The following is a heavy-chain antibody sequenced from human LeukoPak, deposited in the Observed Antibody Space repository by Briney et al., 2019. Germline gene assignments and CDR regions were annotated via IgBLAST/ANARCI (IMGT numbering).Heavy chain of an antibody. CDR1: GGSFSGYY. Sequence: KPSETLSLTCAVHGGSFSGYYWIWVRQPPGKGLEWIGEIDHSGNTQYNPSRKSRVTISIDTSKNQFSLYLTSVTAADTAMYYCARHSPGSRGVDYWGQETLVTVSS. CDR2: IDHSGNT. J-gene: IGHJ4*02. V-gene: IGHV4-34*01. D-gene: IGHD2-21*01. CDR3: ARHSPGSRGVDY.